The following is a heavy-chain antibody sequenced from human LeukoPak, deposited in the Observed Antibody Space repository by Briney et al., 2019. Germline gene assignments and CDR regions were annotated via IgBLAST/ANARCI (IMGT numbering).Heavy chain of an antibody. D-gene: IGHD5-24*01. V-gene: IGHV1-2*02. CDR1: GYTFTSYY. Sequence: ASVKVSCKASGYTFTSYYMHWVRQAPGQGLEWMGWINPNSGGTNYAQKFQGRVTMTRDTSISTAYMELSRLRPDDTAVYYCAREMATTMPFDYWGQGTLVTVSS. J-gene: IGHJ4*02. CDR3: AREMATTMPFDY. CDR2: INPNSGGT.